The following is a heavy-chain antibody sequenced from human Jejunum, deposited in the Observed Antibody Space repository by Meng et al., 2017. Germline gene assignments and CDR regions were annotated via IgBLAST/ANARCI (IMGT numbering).Heavy chain of an antibody. CDR1: GVSFSGYY. CDR2: ITYTGVV. Sequence: QVKLQQWGAGMLKPSETLSLTCAVVGVSFSGYYWNWLRQSPGKGLEWIGQITYTGVVDYNPSLKSRVTIYVDTPKRQFSLNLTSVTAADTAVYYCARVLALIDSWGQGTLVTVSS. D-gene: IGHD3-3*02. CDR3: ARVLALIDS. V-gene: IGHV4-34*02. J-gene: IGHJ4*02.